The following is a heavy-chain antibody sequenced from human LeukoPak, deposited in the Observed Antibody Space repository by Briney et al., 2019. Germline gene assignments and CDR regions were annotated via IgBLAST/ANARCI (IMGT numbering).Heavy chain of an antibody. J-gene: IGHJ4*02. CDR1: GGTFSSYA. Sequence: SVKDSCKASGGTFSSYAISWVRQAPGQGLEWMGRIIPIFGTANYAQKFQGSVTITTDESTSTAYMELSSLRSEDTAVYYCAREGSSSSFDYWGQGTLVTVSS. CDR3: AREGSSSSFDY. CDR2: IIPIFGTA. V-gene: IGHV1-69*05. D-gene: IGHD6-6*01.